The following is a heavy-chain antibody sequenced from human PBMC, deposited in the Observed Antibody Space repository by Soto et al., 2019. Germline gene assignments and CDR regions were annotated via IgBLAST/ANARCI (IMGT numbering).Heavy chain of an antibody. CDR3: ARVYSGSDYGGLYNWFDP. CDR1: GYTFTGYY. V-gene: IGHV1-2*02. Sequence: ASVKVSCKASGYTFTGYYMHWVRQAPGQGLEWMGWINPNSGGTNYAQKFQGRVTMTRDTSISTAYMELSRLRSDDTAVYYCARVYSGSDYGGLYNWFDPWGQGALVTVSS. CDR2: INPNSGGT. J-gene: IGHJ5*02. D-gene: IGHD1-26*01.